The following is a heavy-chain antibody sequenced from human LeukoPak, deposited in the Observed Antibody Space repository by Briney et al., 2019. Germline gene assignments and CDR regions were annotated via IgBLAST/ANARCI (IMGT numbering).Heavy chain of an antibody. CDR3: ARDLATMVRGVTDVDY. CDR1: GSTFSGYS. V-gene: IGHV3-21*01. Sequence: TGGSLRLSCAASGSTFSGYSMNWVRQAPGKGLEWVSSISSSSSYIYYADSVKGRFTISRDNAKNSLYLQMNSLRAEDTAVYYCARDLATMVRGVTDVDYWGQGTLVTVSS. CDR2: ISSSSSYI. J-gene: IGHJ4*02. D-gene: IGHD3-10*01.